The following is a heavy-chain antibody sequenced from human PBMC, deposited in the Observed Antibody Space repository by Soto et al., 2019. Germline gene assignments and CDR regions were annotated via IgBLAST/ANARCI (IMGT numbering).Heavy chain of an antibody. V-gene: IGHV4-59*01. D-gene: IGHD4-17*01. Sequence: SETLSLTCTVSGGSISSYYWSWIRQPPGKGLEWIGYIYYSGSTNYNPSLKSRVTISVDTSKNQFSLKLSSVTAADTAVYYCAGFDYGDYEGWFDPWGQGTLVTVSS. J-gene: IGHJ5*02. CDR2: IYYSGST. CDR3: AGFDYGDYEGWFDP. CDR1: GGSISSYY.